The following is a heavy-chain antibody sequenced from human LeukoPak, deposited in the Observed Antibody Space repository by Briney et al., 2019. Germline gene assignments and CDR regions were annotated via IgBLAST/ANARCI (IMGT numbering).Heavy chain of an antibody. CDR2: IKANPDDWII. CDR3: GTGDAFDM. D-gene: IGHD3/OR15-3a*01. J-gene: IGHJ3*02. V-gene: IGHV3-15*01. Sequence: GGSLRLSCATSGFVFGDWVMSWVRQAPGKGLEWVGRIKANPDDWIIDYAAPGKGRFSISRDDSTNTLYLQMNGLKTEDTAVYYCGTGDAFDMWGQGTMVTVSS. CDR1: GFVFGDWV.